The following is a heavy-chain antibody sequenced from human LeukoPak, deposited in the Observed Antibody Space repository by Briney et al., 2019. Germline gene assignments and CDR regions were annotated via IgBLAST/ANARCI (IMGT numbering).Heavy chain of an antibody. V-gene: IGHV1-18*01. J-gene: IGHJ3*02. CDR3: ARDHYYYDSSGYSEDDAFDI. D-gene: IGHD3-22*01. Sequence: GASVKVSCKASGYTFTSYGISWVRQAPGRGLEWMGWISAYNGNTNYAQKLQGRVTMTTDTSTSTAYMELRSLRSDDTAVYYCARDHYYYDSSGYSEDDAFDIWGQGTMVTVSS. CDR1: GYTFTSYG. CDR2: ISAYNGNT.